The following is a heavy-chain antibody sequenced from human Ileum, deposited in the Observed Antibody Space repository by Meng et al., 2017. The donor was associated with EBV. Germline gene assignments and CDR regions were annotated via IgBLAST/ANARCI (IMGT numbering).Heavy chain of an antibody. Sequence: QGQLKQSGPGLLQPSQTLSPPCAISGDSVSSIGGAWNWIRQSPSRGLEWLGRTYYRSKWNTDYAVSVSSRITISPDTSKNQFSLQLNSVTPEDTAVYYCARGSYYFDSWGQGTLVTVSS. D-gene: IGHD1-26*01. CDR1: GDSVSSIGGA. V-gene: IGHV6-1*01. CDR3: ARGSYYFDS. J-gene: IGHJ4*02. CDR2: TYYRSKWNT.